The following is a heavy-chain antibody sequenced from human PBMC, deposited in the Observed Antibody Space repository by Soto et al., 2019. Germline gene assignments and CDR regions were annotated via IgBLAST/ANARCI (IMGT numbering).Heavy chain of an antibody. J-gene: IGHJ4*02. D-gene: IGHD2-21*01. Sequence: QVQLVESGGGVVQPGTSLRLSCAASGFIFSNYAMHWVRQAPGKGLEWVAVISFDGSNKYNADSVKGRCSISRDKSNNPLYLQVNSLRSEDTAVYYGAREVMDWQYFDYWSQGILVTVSS. CDR3: AREVMDWQYFDY. CDR2: ISFDGSNK. CDR1: GFIFSNYA. V-gene: IGHV3-30-3*01.